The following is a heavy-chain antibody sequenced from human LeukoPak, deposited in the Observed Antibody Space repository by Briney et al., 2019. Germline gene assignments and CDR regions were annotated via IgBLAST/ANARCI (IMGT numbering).Heavy chain of an antibody. V-gene: IGHV1-46*01. D-gene: IGHD3-22*01. CDR1: GYTFTSYY. Sequence: ASVKVSCKASGYTFTSYYMHWVRQAPGQGLEWMGIINPSGGSTSYAQKFQGRVTVTRDTSTSTVYMELSSLRSEDTAVYYCARSQWANYDSSGYYQYNWFDPWGQGTLVTVSS. J-gene: IGHJ5*02. CDR2: INPSGGST. CDR3: ARSQWANYDSSGYYQYNWFDP.